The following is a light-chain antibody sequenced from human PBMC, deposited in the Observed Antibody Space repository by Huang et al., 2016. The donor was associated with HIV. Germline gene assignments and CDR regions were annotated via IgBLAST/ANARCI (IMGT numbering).Light chain of an antibody. J-gene: IGKJ4*01. CDR1: QSISRY. V-gene: IGKV1-39*01. CDR3: QQTYSTPT. Sequence: DTQMTQSPSSLSASVGDKVTITCQASQSISRYLNWYQQQLGKAPKLLIYTTSSLESGVPSRFSGSGSGTHFTLTISSLQPEDFAIYYCQQTYSTPTFGGGTKVEIK. CDR2: TTS.